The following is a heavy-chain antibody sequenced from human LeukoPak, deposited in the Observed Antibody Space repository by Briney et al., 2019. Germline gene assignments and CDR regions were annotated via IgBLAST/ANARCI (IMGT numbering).Heavy chain of an antibody. CDR3: AKYLSVKGPPYALEV. CDR1: EFTFRSYA. Sequence: GGSLRLSCAASEFTFRSYAMQWVRQAPGKGLEWVSGISGSGDSTLYADSVKGRFTISRDNSKNTLYLQMNSLRVEDTAVYYCAKYLSVKGPPYALEVWGQGTTVTVSS. V-gene: IGHV3-23*01. CDR2: ISGSGDST. J-gene: IGHJ6*02.